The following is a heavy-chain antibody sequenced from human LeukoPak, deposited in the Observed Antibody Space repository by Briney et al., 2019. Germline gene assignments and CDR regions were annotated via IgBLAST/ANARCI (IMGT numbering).Heavy chain of an antibody. Sequence: SETLSLTCTVSGGSISSYYWSWIRQPPGKGLEWIGYIYYSGSTNYNPSLKSRVTISVDTSKNQFSLKLSSVTAADTAVYYCARVRYYYGSGSYSRAFDYWGQGTLVTVSS. V-gene: IGHV4-59*01. CDR1: GGSISSYY. CDR2: IYYSGST. D-gene: IGHD3-10*01. J-gene: IGHJ4*02. CDR3: ARVRYYYGSGSYSRAFDY.